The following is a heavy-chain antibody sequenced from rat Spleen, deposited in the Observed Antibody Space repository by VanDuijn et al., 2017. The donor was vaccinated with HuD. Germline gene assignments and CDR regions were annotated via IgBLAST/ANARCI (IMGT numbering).Heavy chain of an antibody. D-gene: IGHD4-3*01. J-gene: IGHJ2*01. CDR1: GFNFKDDW. CDR2: INKDSSII. V-gene: IGHV4-2*01. CDR3: VREEAGVRD. Sequence: EVKLVESGGGLVQPGRSLKLSCAGSGFNFKDDWMGWVRQAPGKGLEWIGEINKDSSIIKYIPSLKEKITISRDNAQNTLYLQMSKLGSDDTAIYYCVREEAGVRDWGQGVMVTVSS.